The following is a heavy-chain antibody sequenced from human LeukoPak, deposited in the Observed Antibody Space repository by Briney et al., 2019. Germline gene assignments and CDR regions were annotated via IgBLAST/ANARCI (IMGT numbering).Heavy chain of an antibody. Sequence: ASVKVSCKASGYTFTGYYMHWVRQAPGQGLEWLGWINPNSGGTNYAQKFQGRVTMTRDTSISTAYMELSRLRSDDTAVYYCASSGIADDHYYYGMDVWGQGTTVTVSS. CDR3: ASSGIADDHYYYGMDV. J-gene: IGHJ6*02. CDR1: GYTFTGYY. D-gene: IGHD6-13*01. CDR2: INPNSGGT. V-gene: IGHV1-2*02.